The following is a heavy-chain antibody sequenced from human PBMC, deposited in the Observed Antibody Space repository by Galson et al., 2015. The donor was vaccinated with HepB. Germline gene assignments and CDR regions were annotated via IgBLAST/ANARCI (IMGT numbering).Heavy chain of an antibody. D-gene: IGHD5-18*01. Sequence: SVKVSCKASGGTFSSYAISWVRQAPGQGLEWMGGIIPIFGTANYAQKLQGRVTITADESTSTAYMELSSLRSEDTAVYYCARSRGYSYGYFDYWGQGTLVTVSS. J-gene: IGHJ4*02. V-gene: IGHV1-69*13. CDR1: GGTFSSYA. CDR3: ARSRGYSYGYFDY. CDR2: IIPIFGTA.